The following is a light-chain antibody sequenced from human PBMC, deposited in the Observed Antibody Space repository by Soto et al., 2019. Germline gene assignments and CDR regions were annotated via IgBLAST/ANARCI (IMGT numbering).Light chain of an antibody. Sequence: QSVLTQPASVSGSPGQSITISCTGTTSDVGRYNYVSWYQQHPGKAPKLIIYDVSNRPSGVSNRFSGSKSGNTASLTISELQAEDEADYYCNSYTSSSTYVFVTGSKVTVL. V-gene: IGLV2-14*01. CDR1: TSDVGRYNY. CDR3: NSYTSSSTYV. CDR2: DVS. J-gene: IGLJ1*01.